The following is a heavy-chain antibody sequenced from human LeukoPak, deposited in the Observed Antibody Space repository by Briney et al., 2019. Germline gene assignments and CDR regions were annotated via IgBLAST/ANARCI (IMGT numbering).Heavy chain of an antibody. V-gene: IGHV1-2*02. CDR2: INPNSGGT. CDR1: GYTFTGYY. D-gene: IGHD2-15*01. CDR3: ARYQSDIVVVVAATQDAFDI. Sequence: ASVKVSCKASGYTFTGYYMHWVRQAPGQGLEWMGWINPNSGGTNYAQKFQGRVTMTRGTSISTAYMELSRLRSDDTAVYYCARYQSDIVVVVAATQDAFDIWGQGTMVTVSS. J-gene: IGHJ3*02.